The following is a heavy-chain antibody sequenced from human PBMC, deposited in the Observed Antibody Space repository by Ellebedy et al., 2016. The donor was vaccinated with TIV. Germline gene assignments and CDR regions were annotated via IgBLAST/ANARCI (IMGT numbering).Heavy chain of an antibody. CDR3: AIEEETGISWFTY. D-gene: IGHD6-13*01. V-gene: IGHV5-51*01. J-gene: IGHJ4*02. Sequence: GESLKISCNGSGYDFTNYWTGWVRQMPGKALEWMAIIYPSHSDTRYSPAFVGQVTISADKSISTAYLQWDSLVASDTAMYYCAIEEETGISWFTYWGRGTLITGSS. CDR1: GYDFTNYW. CDR2: IYPSHSDT.